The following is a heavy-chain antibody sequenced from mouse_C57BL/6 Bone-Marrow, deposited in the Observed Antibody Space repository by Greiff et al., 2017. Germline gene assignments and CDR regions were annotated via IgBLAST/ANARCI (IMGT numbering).Heavy chain of an antibody. CDR1: GYSITSGYY. V-gene: IGHV3-6*01. D-gene: IGHD1-1*02. CDR2: ISYDGSN. Sequence: ESGPGLVKPSQSLSLTCSVTGYSITSGYYWNWIRQFPGNKLEWMGYISYDGSNNYNPSLKNRISITRDTSKNQFFLKLNSVTTEDTATYYSARDQENGYAMDYWGQGTSVTVSS. J-gene: IGHJ4*01. CDR3: ARDQENGYAMDY.